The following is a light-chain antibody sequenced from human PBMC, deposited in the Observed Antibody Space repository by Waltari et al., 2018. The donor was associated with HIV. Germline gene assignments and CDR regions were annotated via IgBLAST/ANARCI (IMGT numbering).Light chain of an antibody. J-gene: IGKJ5*01. CDR1: QVISNY. CDR3: QQLFSYPIT. CDR2: SIY. V-gene: IGKV1-9*01. Sequence: DIQLTQSPSFLSASAGDRVTITCRAGQVISNYLAWYQQKPGKAPKLLIHSIYALQSGVPSRFSGSGSGTEFTLTISSLQPEDFATYYCQQLFSYPITFGQGTRLEI.